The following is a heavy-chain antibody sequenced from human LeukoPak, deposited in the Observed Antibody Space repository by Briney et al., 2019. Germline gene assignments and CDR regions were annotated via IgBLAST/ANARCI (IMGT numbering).Heavy chain of an antibody. V-gene: IGHV3-48*02. Sequence: GGSLRLSCAASGITFSTSTMGWVRQAPGKGLEWVSYISGASSTIYYADSVRGRFTVSRDNAGSSLYLQMNNLRDDDTAVYFCASVQTDSRGWYHFDSWGQGTLVTVSS. CDR2: ISGASSTI. CDR1: GITFSTST. D-gene: IGHD6-19*01. CDR3: ASVQTDSRGWYHFDS. J-gene: IGHJ4*02.